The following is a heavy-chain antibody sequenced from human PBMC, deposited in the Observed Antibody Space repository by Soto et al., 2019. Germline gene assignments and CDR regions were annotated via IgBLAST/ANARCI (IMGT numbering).Heavy chain of an antibody. V-gene: IGHV1-2*02. CDR3: ARPPGYISDWYYFDL. D-gene: IGHD6-19*01. CDR2: ISPKSGGT. J-gene: IGHJ4*02. Sequence: ASVKVSCKASGYTFTGYYMHWVRQAPGQGFEWMGRISPKSGGTNYAQKFQGRATMTWDTSLNTAYMELSSLISEDTAVYYCARPPGYISDWYYFDLWGQGTLVTVSS. CDR1: GYTFTGYY.